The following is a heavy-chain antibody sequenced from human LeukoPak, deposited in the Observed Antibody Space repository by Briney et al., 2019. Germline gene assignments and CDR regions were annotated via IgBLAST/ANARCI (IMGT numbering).Heavy chain of an antibody. CDR3: ARELPRIGGQTDASDI. Sequence: PGGSLRLSCAVSGFTSSGDWMHWVRHAPGKGLVRVSRSKNDGSSTSYADSVKGRFTISRDNAKNTLYLQMNSLRAEDTAVYYCARELPRIGGQTDASDIWGQGTMVTVS. CDR1: GFTSSGDW. CDR2: SKNDGSST. J-gene: IGHJ3*02. D-gene: IGHD3-16*01. V-gene: IGHV3-74*01.